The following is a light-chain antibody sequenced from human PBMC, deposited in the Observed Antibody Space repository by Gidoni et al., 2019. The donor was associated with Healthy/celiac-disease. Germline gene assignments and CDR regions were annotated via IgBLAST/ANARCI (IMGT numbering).Light chain of an antibody. CDR1: QSISSY. CDR3: QQSYSTPLT. CDR2: AAS. Sequence: DIQMTQSPSSLSASVGDRVTLTCRAIQSISSYLNWYQQKPGKAPKLLIYAASSLQSGVPSRFSGRGSGTDFTLTISSLQPEDFATYYCQQSYSTPLTFXGXTKVEIK. J-gene: IGKJ4*01. V-gene: IGKV1-39*01.